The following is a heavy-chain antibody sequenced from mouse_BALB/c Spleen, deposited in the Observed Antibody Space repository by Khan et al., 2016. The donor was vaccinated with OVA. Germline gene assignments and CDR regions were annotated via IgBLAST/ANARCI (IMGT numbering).Heavy chain of an antibody. CDR1: GYSITSDYA. D-gene: IGHD2-4*01. V-gene: IGHV3-2*02. J-gene: IGHJ3*01. Sequence: EVQLQESGPGLVKPSQSLSLTCTVTGYSITSDYAWNWIRQFPGNKLEWMGYITYSGSTSYNPSLKSRISITRDTSKNQFFLQLNSVTTEDTATYYCAGEHSDYGAWFAYWGQGTLVTVSA. CDR3: AGEHSDYGAWFAY. CDR2: ITYSGST.